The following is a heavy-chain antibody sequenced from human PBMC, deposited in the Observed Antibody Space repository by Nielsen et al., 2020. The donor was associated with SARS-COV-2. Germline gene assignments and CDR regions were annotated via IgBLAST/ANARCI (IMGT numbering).Heavy chain of an antibody. Sequence: GGSLRLSCAASGFTFQSYAMNWVPQAPGKGLEWVSVVSGRGDRTFYADSVRGRFTVSRDNSNNTVFLQMNSLRAEDTAVYYCAKDEAVSASDGFDSWGQGTLVTVSS. J-gene: IGHJ4*02. D-gene: IGHD5-24*01. CDR1: GFTFQSYA. V-gene: IGHV3-23*01. CDR3: AKDEAVSASDGFDS. CDR2: VSGRGDRT.